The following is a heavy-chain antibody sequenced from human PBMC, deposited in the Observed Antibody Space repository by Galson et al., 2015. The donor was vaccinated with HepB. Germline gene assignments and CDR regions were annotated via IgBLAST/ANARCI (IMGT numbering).Heavy chain of an antibody. V-gene: IGHV1-24*01. D-gene: IGHD3-22*01. Sequence: SVKVSCKVSGYTLTELSMHWVRQAPGKGLEWMGGFDPEDGETIYAQKFQGRVTMTEDTSTDTAYMELSSLKTEDTAVYYCTRGEGYYDSSGYKFDPWGQGTLVTVSS. CDR2: FDPEDGET. J-gene: IGHJ5*02. CDR3: TRGEGYYDSSGYKFDP. CDR1: GYTLTELS.